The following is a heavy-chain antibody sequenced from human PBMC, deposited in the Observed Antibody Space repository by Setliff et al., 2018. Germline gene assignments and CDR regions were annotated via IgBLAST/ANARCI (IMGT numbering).Heavy chain of an antibody. V-gene: IGHV4-39*02. CDR3: ARAHTWSLPNDNSGYPGWFDP. CDR2: IHHSGKA. CDR1: GDSISSISYY. J-gene: IGHJ5*02. Sequence: SETLSLTCTVPGDSISSISYYWGWIRQPPGKGLEWIVSIHHSGKAYYNPSLKSRVTMSVDTSKNHVSLKLSSVTAADTAVYYCARAHTWSLPNDNSGYPGWFDPWGQGTLVTAPQ. D-gene: IGHD3-22*01.